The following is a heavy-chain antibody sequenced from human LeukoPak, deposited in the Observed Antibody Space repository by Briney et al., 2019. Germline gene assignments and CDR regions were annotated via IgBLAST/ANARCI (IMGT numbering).Heavy chain of an antibody. Sequence: GGSLRLSCVASGFSFSGYSLNWVRQAPGRGLEWISYISSSSGSIYYADSVNGRFSISRENAKNSLYLQMNSLKDEDTAIYYCARVEMATQGAFDIWGQRTLVTVSS. CDR3: ARVEMATQGAFDI. CDR2: ISSSSGSI. J-gene: IGHJ3*02. D-gene: IGHD5-24*01. CDR1: GFSFSGYS. V-gene: IGHV3-48*02.